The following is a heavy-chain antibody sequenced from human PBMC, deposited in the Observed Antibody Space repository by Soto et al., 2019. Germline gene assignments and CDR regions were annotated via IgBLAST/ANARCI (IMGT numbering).Heavy chain of an antibody. Sequence: EVQLVESGGGLVQPGGSLRLSCAASGFTFSSYSMNWVRQAPGKGLEWVSYISSSSSTIYYADSVKGRFTISRDNDKNSLSLQMNSLRDEDTAVYYCARVFYSVAGTGGLEYWGQGTLVTVSS. CDR2: ISSSSSTI. CDR1: GFTFSSYS. V-gene: IGHV3-48*02. CDR3: ARVFYSVAGTGGLEY. J-gene: IGHJ4*02. D-gene: IGHD6-19*01.